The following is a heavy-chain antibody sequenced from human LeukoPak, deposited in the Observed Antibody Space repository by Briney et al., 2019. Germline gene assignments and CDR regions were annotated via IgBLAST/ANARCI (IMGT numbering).Heavy chain of an antibody. CDR3: ARHTFYYYDSSGYYERPFDY. D-gene: IGHD3-22*01. V-gene: IGHV4-39*01. J-gene: IGHJ4*02. CDR1: GGSISSSSYY. CDR2: IYYSGST. Sequence: PSETLSLTCTVSGGSISSSSYYWGWVRQPPGKGLERIGSIYYSGSTYYNPSLKSRVTISVDTSKNQFSLKLSSVTAADTAVYYCARHTFYYYDSSGYYERPFDYWGQGTLVTVSS.